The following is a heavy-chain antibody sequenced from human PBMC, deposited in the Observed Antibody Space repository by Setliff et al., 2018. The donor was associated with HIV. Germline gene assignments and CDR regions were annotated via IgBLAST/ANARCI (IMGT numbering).Heavy chain of an antibody. V-gene: IGHV3-30*04. D-gene: IGHD5-12*01. Sequence: GESLKISCEASGFYFRGYAMHWVRQAPGKGLEWVAVIYFDGSDRSYADSVKGRFTISRDNSKNTVYLEMNSLRGDDTAVYFCAKDRGQGYSGYYGCDSWGQGTLVTSPQ. CDR2: IYFDGSDR. J-gene: IGHJ5*02. CDR1: GFYFRGYA. CDR3: AKDRGQGYSGYYGCDS.